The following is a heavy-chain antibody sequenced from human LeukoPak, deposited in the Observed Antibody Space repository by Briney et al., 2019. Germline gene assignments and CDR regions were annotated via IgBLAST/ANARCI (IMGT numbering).Heavy chain of an antibody. J-gene: IGHJ4*02. D-gene: IGHD3-10*01. CDR1: GGPISSSRYF. V-gene: IGHV4-39*01. Sequence: PSETLSLTCTVSGGPISSSRYFWGWIRQPPGKGLEWIGSINYSGSTYYNPSLKSRVTIFVDTSKNQFSLKLSSVTAADTAVFYCARLSPYLGLGSSAFPDDFWGQGTLVTVSS. CDR3: ARLSPYLGLGSSAFPDDF. CDR2: INYSGST.